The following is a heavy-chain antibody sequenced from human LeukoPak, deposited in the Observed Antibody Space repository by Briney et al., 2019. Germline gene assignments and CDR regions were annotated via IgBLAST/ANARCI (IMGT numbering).Heavy chain of an antibody. CDR3: ARDSAYAFDY. CDR1: GFTFTSYS. CDR2: IGPSGSHI. J-gene: IGHJ4*02. D-gene: IGHD2-2*01. Sequence: GGSLRLSCAASGFTFTSYSMNWVRQAPGKGLEWVSSIGPSGSHIYYGDSVKGRFSISRDNAKNSLYLQMNSLRDEDTAVYYCARDSAYAFDYWGQGTLVTASS. V-gene: IGHV3-21*01.